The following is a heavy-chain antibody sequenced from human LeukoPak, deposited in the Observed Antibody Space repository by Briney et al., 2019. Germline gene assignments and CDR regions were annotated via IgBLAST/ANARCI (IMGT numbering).Heavy chain of an antibody. CDR2: INHSGST. V-gene: IGHV4-34*01. D-gene: IGHD2-21*01. J-gene: IGHJ4*02. CDR3: ARDPPAYCGGDCYSTDY. CDR1: GGSFSGYY. Sequence: SETLSLTCAVYGGSFSGYYWSWIRQPPGKGLEWIGEINHSGSTNYNPSLKSRVTISVDTSKNQFSLKLSSVTAADTAVYYCARDPPAYCGGDCYSTDYWGQGTLVTVSS.